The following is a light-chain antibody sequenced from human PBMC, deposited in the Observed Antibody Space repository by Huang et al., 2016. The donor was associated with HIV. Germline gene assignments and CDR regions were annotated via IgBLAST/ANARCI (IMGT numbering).Light chain of an antibody. Sequence: DIVMTQSPDSLTVSLGERATINCKSSQSVLYSFNNKNYLAWYQQIPGQPPKLLISWASTREAGVPDRFSGGGSGTDFTLTISSLQAEDVAVYYCQQYYSFPTFGPGTKVEIK. CDR2: WAS. CDR1: QSVLYSFNNKNY. CDR3: QQYYSFPT. V-gene: IGKV4-1*01. J-gene: IGKJ3*01.